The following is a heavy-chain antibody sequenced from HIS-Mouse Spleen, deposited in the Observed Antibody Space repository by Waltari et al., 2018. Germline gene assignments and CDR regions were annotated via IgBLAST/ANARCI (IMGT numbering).Heavy chain of an antibody. D-gene: IGHD6-13*01. J-gene: IGHJ2*01. V-gene: IGHV4-39*07. CDR1: DGSISSSSYY. CDR2: IYYSGST. Sequence: QLHLQESGPRLVKPSETLSPTCPVSDGSISSSSYYWGGIRQPPGKGLEWIGSIYYSGSTYYNPSLNSRVTISVDTSKNQFSLKLSSVTAADTAVYYCAREIPYSSSWYDWYFDLWGRGTLVTVSS. CDR3: AREIPYSSSWYDWYFDL.